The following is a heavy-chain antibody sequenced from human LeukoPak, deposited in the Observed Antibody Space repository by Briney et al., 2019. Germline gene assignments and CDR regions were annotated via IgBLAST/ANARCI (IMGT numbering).Heavy chain of an antibody. CDR2: IWYDGSNK. V-gene: IGHV3-33*08. D-gene: IGHD2-15*01. Sequence: GKSLRLSCAASGFTFSTYGIHWVRQAPGKGLEWVAVIWYDGSNKYYADSVKGRFTISRDNSKNTLYLQMNSLRAEDTAVYYCARDWDGGGSFDYWGQGTLVTVSS. CDR3: ARDWDGGGSFDY. J-gene: IGHJ4*02. CDR1: GFTFSTYG.